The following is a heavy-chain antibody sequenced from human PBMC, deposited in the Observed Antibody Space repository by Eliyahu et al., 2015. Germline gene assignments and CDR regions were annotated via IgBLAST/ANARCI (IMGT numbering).Heavy chain of an antibody. J-gene: IGHJ5*02. Sequence: QVQLVQXGAEVKKPGASVKVSCXXSGYTXTSYGXSWVRQAPGQGLEWXGWISAYNGNTNYAQKLQGRVTMTTDTSTSTAYMELRSLRSDDTAVYYCARGITMVRGVRDGFDPWGQGTLVTVSS. V-gene: IGHV1-18*01. CDR3: ARGITMVRGVRDGFDP. CDR2: ISAYNGNT. D-gene: IGHD3-10*01. CDR1: GYTXTSYG.